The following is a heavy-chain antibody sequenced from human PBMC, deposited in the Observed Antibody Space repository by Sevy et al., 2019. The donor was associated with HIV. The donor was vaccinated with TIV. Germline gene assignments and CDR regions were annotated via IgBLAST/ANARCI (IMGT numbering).Heavy chain of an antibody. D-gene: IGHD5-18*01. CDR2: IRRSSIQV. J-gene: IGHJ4*02. CDR3: ARTGSHGYDL. V-gene: IGHV3-21*01. CDR1: GFTSSDYS. Sequence: GGSLRLSCAASGFTSSDYSMNWVRHAPGKGLEWVSFIRRSSIQVTYADSVKGRFTVYTDSAKNLLYLQMNSLRAEDTAFYYCARTGSHGYDLWGQGTLVTVSS.